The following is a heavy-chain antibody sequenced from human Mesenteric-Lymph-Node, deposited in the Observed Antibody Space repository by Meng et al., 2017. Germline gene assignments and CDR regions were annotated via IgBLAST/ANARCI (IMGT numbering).Heavy chain of an antibody. J-gene: IGHJ4*02. V-gene: IGHV4-59*01. CDR2: VFYTGST. Sequence: SETLSLTCTVSGGSISSYFWNWIRQAPGKGLEWIGYVFYTGSTNYNPSLKSRVTISVDRSKNQFSLKLTSVTAADTAVYYCAREANSAFDFWGPGALVTVSS. CDR1: GGSISSYF. CDR3: AREANSAFDF. D-gene: IGHD2-21*01.